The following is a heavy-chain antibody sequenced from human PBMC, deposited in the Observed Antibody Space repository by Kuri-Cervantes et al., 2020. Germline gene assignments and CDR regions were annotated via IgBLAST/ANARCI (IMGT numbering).Heavy chain of an antibody. D-gene: IGHD3-16*02. CDR2: IYYSGST. Sequence: SETLSLTCTVSGGSISSYYWSWIRQPPGKGLEWIGYIYYSGSTNYNPSLKSRVTISVDTSKNQFSLKLSSVTAADTAVYYCASFPSYRLGYFQHWGQGTLVTVSS. CDR1: GGSISSYY. V-gene: IGHV4-59*01. CDR3: ASFPSYRLGYFQH. J-gene: IGHJ1*01.